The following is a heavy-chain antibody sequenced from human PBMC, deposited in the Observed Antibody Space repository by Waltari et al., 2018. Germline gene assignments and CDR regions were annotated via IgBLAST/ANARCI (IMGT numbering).Heavy chain of an antibody. V-gene: IGHV4-34*02. CDR1: GESFSGHF. J-gene: IGHJ6*03. CDR3: ARTKSYDSDAYYHYYMDV. D-gene: IGHD3-16*01. CDR2: INQSGTS. Sequence: QVQLQQWGAGLLKPSETLSLTCGVYGESFSGHFWSWIRQPPGKGLEWIGDINQSGTSNYNPSLKSRVTISVDTPRNQFSLKLYSVTAADTAVYYCARTKSYDSDAYYHYYMDVWGKGTTVTVS.